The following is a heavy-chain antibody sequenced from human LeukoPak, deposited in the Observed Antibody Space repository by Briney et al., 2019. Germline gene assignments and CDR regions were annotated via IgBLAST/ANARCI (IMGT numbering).Heavy chain of an antibody. J-gene: IGHJ4*02. CDR2: ISGSGGST. CDR3: AKHKGRDGYNFDY. CDR1: GFTFSSYA. D-gene: IGHD5-24*01. V-gene: IGHV3-23*01. Sequence: GRSPRLSCAASGFTFSSYAMSWVREAPGKGLEWVSAISGSGGSTYYADSVKGRFTISRDNSKNTLYLQMNSLRAEDTAVYYCAKHKGRDGYNFDYWGQGTLVTVSS.